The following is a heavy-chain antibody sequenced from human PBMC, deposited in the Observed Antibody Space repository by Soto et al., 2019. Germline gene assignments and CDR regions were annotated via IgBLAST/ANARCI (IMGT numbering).Heavy chain of an antibody. CDR2: IYHSGST. D-gene: IGHD6-19*01. CDR3: ATAGGWGAVAADY. Sequence: QLQLQESGSGLVKPSQTLSLTCAVSGGSISSGGYSWSWIRQPPGKGLEWIGYIYHSGSTYYNQSPKSRFSRSVDSSKNQFTLKLCSVTAADTAVYYCATAGGWGAVAADYWGQGTLVTVSS. CDR1: GGSISSGGYS. V-gene: IGHV4-30-2*01. J-gene: IGHJ4*02.